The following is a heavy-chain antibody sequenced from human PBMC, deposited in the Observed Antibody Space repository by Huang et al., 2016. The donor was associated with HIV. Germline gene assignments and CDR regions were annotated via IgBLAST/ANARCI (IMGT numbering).Heavy chain of an antibody. CDR2: SNPNSGGT. D-gene: IGHD2-2*01. J-gene: IGHJ4*02. Sequence: QVQVVQSGAEVKKPGASVKVSCKASGYTFTDYYIHWVRQAPGQGLAWMGWSNPNSGGTNSAQKFQDRVTMTRDTSISTAYMELSRLRSDDTAIYYCARLGPKRYSTTWSGGYYFDYWGQGTLVTVSS. V-gene: IGHV1-2*02. CDR1: GYTFTDYY. CDR3: ARLGPKRYSTTWSGGYYFDY.